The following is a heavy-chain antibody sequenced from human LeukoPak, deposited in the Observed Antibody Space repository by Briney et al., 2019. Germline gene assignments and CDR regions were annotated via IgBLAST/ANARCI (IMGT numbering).Heavy chain of an antibody. V-gene: IGHV3-23*01. CDR1: GFTFTTEA. Sequence: GGSLRLSCAASGFTFTTEAMTWVRQAPGKGLEWVSTISDDGRTTYYADSVKGRFTISRDNSKNIVYLQMNGLRAEDTAFYYCAKGLGFMPQFDYWGQGTLVAVSS. D-gene: IGHD6-19*01. J-gene: IGHJ4*02. CDR3: AKGLGFMPQFDY. CDR2: ISDDGRTT.